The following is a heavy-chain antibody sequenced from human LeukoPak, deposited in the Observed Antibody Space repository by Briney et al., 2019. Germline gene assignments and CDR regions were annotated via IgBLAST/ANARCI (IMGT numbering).Heavy chain of an antibody. CDR2: ISAYNGNT. Sequence: ASVKVSCKASGYTFTSYGISWVRQAPGQGLEWMGWISAYNGNTKYSQKFQGRVTITRDTSASTAYMELSSLRSEDTAVYYCARTRGYYYDYSGYYDYWGQGTLVTVSS. J-gene: IGHJ4*02. D-gene: IGHD3-22*01. CDR3: ARTRGYYYDYSGYYDY. CDR1: GYTFTSYG. V-gene: IGHV1-18*01.